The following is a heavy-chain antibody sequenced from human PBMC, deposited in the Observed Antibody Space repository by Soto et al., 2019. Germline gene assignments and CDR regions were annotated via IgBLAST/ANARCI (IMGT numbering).Heavy chain of an antibody. CDR3: AAESPARGLAECDY. CDR2: IKSRVYGGTT. CDR1: GFTFSGAW. D-gene: IGHD3-10*01. Sequence: EVQLVESGGGSAKPGGSLRLSCAASGFTFSGAWMSWVRQAPGRGLEWVGRIKSRVYGGTTDYAAPVTGRFTTARDDSEYMLYLQTHSLKAEDTGLYYCAAESPARGLAECDYWGHGGLVTVAS. J-gene: IGHJ4*01. V-gene: IGHV3-15*01.